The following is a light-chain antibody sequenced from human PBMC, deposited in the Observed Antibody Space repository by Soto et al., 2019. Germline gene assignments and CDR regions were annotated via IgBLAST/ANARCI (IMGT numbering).Light chain of an antibody. CDR1: SSDVGGYNY. J-gene: IGLJ1*01. CDR3: SSYTSSSTYV. V-gene: IGLV2-14*01. Sequence: QSALTQPASVSGSPGQSIAISCIGSSSDVGGYNYVSWHQQHPGKAPKVVIYDASNRPSGVSDRFSGSKSGNTASLTISGLQAEDEADYYCSSYTSSSTYVFGTGNKLTVL. CDR2: DAS.